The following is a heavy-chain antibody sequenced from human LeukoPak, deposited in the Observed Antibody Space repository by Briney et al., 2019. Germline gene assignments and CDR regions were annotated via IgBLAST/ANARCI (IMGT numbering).Heavy chain of an antibody. CDR3: ARETAMVRGVMVFDY. V-gene: IGHV1-69*05. J-gene: IGHJ4*02. Sequence: SVKVSCKASGGTFSSYAISWVRQAPGQGLEWMGGIIPIFGTANYAQKFQGRVTITTDESTSTAYMELSSLRSEDTAVYYCARETAMVRGVMVFDYWGQGTLVTVSS. CDR2: IIPIFGTA. CDR1: GGTFSSYA. D-gene: IGHD3-10*01.